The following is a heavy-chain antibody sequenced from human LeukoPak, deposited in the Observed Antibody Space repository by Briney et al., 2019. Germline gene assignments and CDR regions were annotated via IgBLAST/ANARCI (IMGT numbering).Heavy chain of an antibody. V-gene: IGHV4-31*03. CDR2: IYSSGST. CDR3: ARHQGSGYDY. J-gene: IGHJ4*02. CDR1: GGSISSGGYY. Sequence: SETLSLTCTVSGGSISSGGYYWSWIRQHPGKGLEWIGYIYSSGSTYYNPSLKSRVTISMDTSQNQFSLKLSSVTAADTAVYYCARHQGSGYDYWGQGTLVTVSS. D-gene: IGHD5-12*01.